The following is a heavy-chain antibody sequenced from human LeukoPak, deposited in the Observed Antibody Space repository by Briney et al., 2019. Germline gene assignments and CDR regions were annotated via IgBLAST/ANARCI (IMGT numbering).Heavy chain of an antibody. V-gene: IGHV3-73*01. Sequence: PGGSLRLSCAASGFTFSGSAMHWVCQASGKGLEWVGRIRSKANSYATAYAASVKGRFTISRDDSKNTAYLQMNSLKTEDTAVYYCTRHLAAPDSDYWGQGTLVTVSS. CDR3: TRHLAAPDSDY. D-gene: IGHD6-6*01. J-gene: IGHJ4*02. CDR2: IRSKANSYAT. CDR1: GFTFSGSA.